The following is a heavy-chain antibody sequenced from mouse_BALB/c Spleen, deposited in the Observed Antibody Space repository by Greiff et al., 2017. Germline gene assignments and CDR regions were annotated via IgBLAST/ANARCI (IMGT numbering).Heavy chain of an antibody. D-gene: IGHD1-1*01. CDR1: GFNIKDTY. Sequence: EVQLQQSGAELVKPGASVKLSCTASGFNIKDTYMHWVKQRPEQGLEWIGRIDPANGNTKYDPKFQGKATITADTSSNTAYLQLSSLTSEDTAVYDCARAYGSSYRAMDYWGQGTSVTVSS. J-gene: IGHJ4*01. CDR2: IDPANGNT. CDR3: ARAYGSSYRAMDY. V-gene: IGHV14-3*02.